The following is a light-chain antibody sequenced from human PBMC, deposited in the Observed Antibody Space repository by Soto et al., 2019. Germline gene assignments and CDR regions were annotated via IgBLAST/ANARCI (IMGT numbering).Light chain of an antibody. V-gene: IGLV2-18*02. CDR2: EVT. Sequence: QSVLAQPPSVSGSPGQSVTISCTGTSSDVGSYNRVSWYQQPPGTAPKLMIYEVTNRPPGVPDRFSGSKSGNTASLTISGLQAEDEAGYYCSSYTSSDTYVLGTGTKVTVL. CDR1: SSDVGSYNR. J-gene: IGLJ1*01. CDR3: SSYTSSDTYV.